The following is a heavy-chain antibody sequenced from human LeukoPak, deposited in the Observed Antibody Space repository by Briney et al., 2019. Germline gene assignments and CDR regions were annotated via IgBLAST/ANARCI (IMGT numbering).Heavy chain of an antibody. Sequence: ASVKVSCKASGYTFTSYGISWVRQAPGQGLEWMGWISAYNGNTNYAQKLQGRVTMTTDTSTSTAYMEPRSLRSDDTAVYYCARGGPIVVVPAATPYYYYYGMDVWGQGTTVTVSS. V-gene: IGHV1-18*01. CDR3: ARGGPIVVVPAATPYYYYYGMDV. J-gene: IGHJ6*02. CDR2: ISAYNGNT. D-gene: IGHD2-2*01. CDR1: GYTFTSYG.